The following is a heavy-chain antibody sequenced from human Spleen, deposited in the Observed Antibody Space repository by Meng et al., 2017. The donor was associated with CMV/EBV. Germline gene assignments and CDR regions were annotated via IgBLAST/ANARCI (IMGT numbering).Heavy chain of an antibody. V-gene: IGHV1-69*05. J-gene: IGHJ4*02. CDR3: AREGSSGYYRY. CDR2: IIPIFGTA. Sequence: SCKASGGTFSSYAISWVRQATGQGLEWMGGIIPIFGTANYAQKFQGRVTITTDESTSTAYMELSSLRSEDTAVYYCAREGSSGYYRYWGQGTLVTVSS. CDR1: GGTFSSYA. D-gene: IGHD3-22*01.